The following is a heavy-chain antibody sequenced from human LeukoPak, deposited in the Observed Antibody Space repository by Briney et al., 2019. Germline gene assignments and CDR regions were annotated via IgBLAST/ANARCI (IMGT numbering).Heavy chain of an antibody. Sequence: GGSLRLSCAASGFTFSSYAMSWVRQAPGKGLEWVSGISGSGTSTYYADSVKGRFTISRDNSKNTMSLQMNSLRAEDTALYYCARGKGIAVSSFDSWGQGTPVTVSS. CDR2: ISGSGTST. D-gene: IGHD6-19*01. V-gene: IGHV3-23*01. J-gene: IGHJ4*02. CDR3: ARGKGIAVSSFDS. CDR1: GFTFSSYA.